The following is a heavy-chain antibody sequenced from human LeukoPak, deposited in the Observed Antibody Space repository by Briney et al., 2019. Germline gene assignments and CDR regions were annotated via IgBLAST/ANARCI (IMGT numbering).Heavy chain of an antibody. D-gene: IGHD2-15*01. Sequence: ASVKVSCKASGYSFTANYIHWVRQAPGQGLEWMGWISPHSGDVRSAQKFQGRVTMTSDTSITTAYMQLSSLTSDDTAVYYCARDVDPYCNFGSCYDYWGQGTQVTDSS. J-gene: IGHJ4*02. CDR3: ARDVDPYCNFGSCYDY. CDR1: GYSFTANY. CDR2: ISPHSGDV. V-gene: IGHV1-2*02.